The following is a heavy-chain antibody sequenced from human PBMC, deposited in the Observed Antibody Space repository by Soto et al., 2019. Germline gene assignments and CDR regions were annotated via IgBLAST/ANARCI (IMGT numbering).Heavy chain of an antibody. Sequence: EVQLVESGGGLVKPGGSLTLSCAASGFTFTYAWMNWVRQAPGTGLEWVGRIKSKNAGGTTDYTAPVKGRFNISRDDSKNTLFLQMNSLKAVYTAVYYCATDGGAWGQGTLVTVSS. J-gene: IGHJ5*02. CDR1: GFTFTYAW. D-gene: IGHD3-10*01. CDR3: ATDGGA. V-gene: IGHV3-15*07. CDR2: IKSKNAGGTT.